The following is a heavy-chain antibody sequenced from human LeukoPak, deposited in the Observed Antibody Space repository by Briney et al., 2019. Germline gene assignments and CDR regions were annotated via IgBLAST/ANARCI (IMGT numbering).Heavy chain of an antibody. Sequence: SETLSVTCTVSGGSISSGDYYWRWIRQPPGKGLEWVGYIYYSESTYYNPSLKSRVTISVDTSKNQFSLKLSSVTAADTAVYYCARVALRPYWSPDGFDIWLQGTMVTVCS. D-gene: IGHD2-8*02. J-gene: IGHJ3*02. CDR3: ARVALRPYWSPDGFDI. CDR1: GGSISSGDYY. V-gene: IGHV4-30-4*01. CDR2: IYYSEST.